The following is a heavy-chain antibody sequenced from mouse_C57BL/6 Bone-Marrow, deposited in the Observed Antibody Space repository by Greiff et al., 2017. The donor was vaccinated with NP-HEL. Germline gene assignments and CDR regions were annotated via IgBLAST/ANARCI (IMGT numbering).Heavy chain of an antibody. D-gene: IGHD2-4*01. Sequence: VKLVESGPGLVQPSQSLSITCTVSGFSLTSYGVHWVRQSPGKGLEWLGVIWSGGSTDYNAAFISRLSISKDNSKSQVFFKMNSLQADDTAIYYCARLYDYDGFAYWGQGTLVTVSA. V-gene: IGHV2-2*01. J-gene: IGHJ3*01. CDR2: IWSGGST. CDR1: GFSLTSYG. CDR3: ARLYDYDGFAY.